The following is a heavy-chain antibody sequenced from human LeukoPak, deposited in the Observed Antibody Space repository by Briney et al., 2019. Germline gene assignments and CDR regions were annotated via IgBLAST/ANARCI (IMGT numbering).Heavy chain of an antibody. J-gene: IGHJ6*03. D-gene: IGHD2-21*01. V-gene: IGHV1-69*05. CDR1: GGTFSSYA. CDR3: ARGPTYCGGDCYSSHYYYYMDV. CDR2: IIPIFGTA. Sequence: SVKVSCKASGGTFSSYAISWVRQAPGQGLEWMGGIIPIFGTANYAQKFQGRVTITTDESTSTAYMELSSLRSEDTAVYYCARGPTYCGGDCYSSHYYYYMDVWGKGTTVTVSS.